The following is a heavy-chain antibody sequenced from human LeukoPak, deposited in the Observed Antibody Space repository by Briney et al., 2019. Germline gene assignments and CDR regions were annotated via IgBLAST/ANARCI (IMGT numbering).Heavy chain of an antibody. Sequence: SETLSLTCTVSGGSISSNIYYWGWLRQPPGKRLEWIGSISYSGSTYYNPSPKSRVTISVDTSKNQFSLKLRSVTAADTAVYYCARLAISGSYYFDYWGQGTLVTVSS. V-gene: IGHV4-39*01. D-gene: IGHD3-10*01. CDR1: GGSISSNIYY. J-gene: IGHJ4*02. CDR2: ISYSGST. CDR3: ARLAISGSYYFDY.